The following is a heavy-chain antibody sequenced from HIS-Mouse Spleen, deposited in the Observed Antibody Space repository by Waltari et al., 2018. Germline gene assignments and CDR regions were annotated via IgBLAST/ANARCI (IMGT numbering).Heavy chain of an antibody. Sequence: EVQLVESGGGLVQPGGSLRLSCAAFGFTFSCYSRTWGRQAPGKGLEWVSYISSSSSTIYYADSVKGRFTISRDNAKNSLYLQMNSLRAEDTAVYYCAREIPYSSSWYDWYFDLWGRGTLVTVSS. V-gene: IGHV3-48*01. CDR2: ISSSSSTI. CDR1: GFTFSCYS. J-gene: IGHJ2*01. CDR3: AREIPYSSSWYDWYFDL. D-gene: IGHD6-13*01.